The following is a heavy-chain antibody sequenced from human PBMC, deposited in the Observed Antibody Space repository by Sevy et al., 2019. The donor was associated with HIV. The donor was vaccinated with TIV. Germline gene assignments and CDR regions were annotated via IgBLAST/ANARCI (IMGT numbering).Heavy chain of an antibody. CDR1: GGTFSSYA. V-gene: IGHV1-69*06. CDR2: IIPIFGTA. Sequence: ASVKVSCKASGGTFSSYAISWVRQAPGQGLEWMGGIIPIFGTANYAQKFQGRVTITADKSTSTAYMELSSLRSEDTAVYYCAGGGGYDILTGLNYYYMDVWGKWTTVTVSS. CDR3: AGGGGYDILTGLNYYYMDV. D-gene: IGHD3-9*01. J-gene: IGHJ6*03.